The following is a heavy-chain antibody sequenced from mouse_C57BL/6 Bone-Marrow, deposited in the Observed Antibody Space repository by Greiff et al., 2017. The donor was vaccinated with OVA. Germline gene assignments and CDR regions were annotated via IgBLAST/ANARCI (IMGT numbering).Heavy chain of an antibody. D-gene: IGHD3-3*01. J-gene: IGHJ3*01. V-gene: IGHV1-59*01. CDR1: GYTFTSYW. CDR2: IDPSDSYT. Sequence: QVQLQQPGAELVRPGTSVKLSCKASGYTFTSYWMHWVKQRPGQGLEWIGVIDPSDSYTNYHQKFKGKATLTVDTSSSTAYMQLSLTSEDSAVYYCARWGRGAWFAYWGQGTLVTVSA. CDR3: ARWGRGAWFAY.